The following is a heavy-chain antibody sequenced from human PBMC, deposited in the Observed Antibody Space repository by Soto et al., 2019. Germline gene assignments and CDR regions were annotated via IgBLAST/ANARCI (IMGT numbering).Heavy chain of an antibody. V-gene: IGHV3-53*04. Sequence: XXSLTLSCAACGFSVNSCYLYLVLQAPGKGLEWVSVIYSGGSTYYEDSVKGRFTISRHNSKNTLYLQMNSLRAEDTAVDYCGSWWGAFDYWGQGTLVTVSS. CDR3: GSWWGAFDY. CDR2: IYSGGST. J-gene: IGHJ4*02. CDR1: GFSVNSCY. D-gene: IGHD2-8*02.